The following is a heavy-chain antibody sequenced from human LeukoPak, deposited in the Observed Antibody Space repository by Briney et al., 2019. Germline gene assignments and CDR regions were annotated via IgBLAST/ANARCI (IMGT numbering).Heavy chain of an antibody. V-gene: IGHV3-21*01. CDR1: GFTFSSYS. Sequence: GGSLRLSCAASGFTFSSYSMNWVRQAPGKGLEWVSSISSSSSYIYYADSEKGRFTISRDNAKSSLYLQMNSLRAEDTAVYYCARVGYGGYSGYFDYWGQGTLVTVSS. D-gene: IGHD4-23*01. CDR3: ARVGYGGYSGYFDY. J-gene: IGHJ4*02. CDR2: ISSSSSYI.